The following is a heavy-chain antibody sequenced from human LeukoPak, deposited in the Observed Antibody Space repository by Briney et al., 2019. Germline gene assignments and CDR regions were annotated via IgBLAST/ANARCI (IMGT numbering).Heavy chain of an antibody. CDR3: ARAIGHGGYDL. V-gene: IGHV3-7*04. J-gene: IGHJ4*02. Sequence: PGGSLRLSCAASRFTFSTSWMTWVRQAPGKGLEWVASIDQDGSEKYYVDSVRGRFTISRDNANKSLYLQVNSLRAEDTAVYYCARAIGHGGYDLWGQGALVTVSS. CDR1: RFTFSTSW. CDR2: IDQDGSEK. D-gene: IGHD5-12*01.